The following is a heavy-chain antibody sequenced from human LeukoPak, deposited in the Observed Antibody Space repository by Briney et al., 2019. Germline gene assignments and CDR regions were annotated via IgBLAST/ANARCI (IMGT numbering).Heavy chain of an antibody. CDR2: VYQSGST. J-gene: IGHJ4*02. CDR3: ARHPDLRWPRSFDY. CDR1: DYSISSGYY. D-gene: IGHD2-21*01. Sequence: SETLSLTCAVSDYSISSGYYWCWIRQPPGKGLEWIGSVYQSGSTYYSPSLKSRVTISVDTSNNQFSLKLTSVTAADTAIYYCARHPDLRWPRSFDYWGQGTLVSVSS. V-gene: IGHV4-38-2*01.